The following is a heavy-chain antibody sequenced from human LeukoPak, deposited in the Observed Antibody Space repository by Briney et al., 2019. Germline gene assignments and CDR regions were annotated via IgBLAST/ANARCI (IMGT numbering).Heavy chain of an antibody. CDR1: GFTFSSHG. D-gene: IGHD2-15*01. V-gene: IGHV3-30*02. CDR3: ARVLRYCSGGNCYSGGLGYMDV. Sequence: GGSLRLSCAASGFTFSSHGIHWVRQAPGKGLEWVAFIRYDGSNKYYADSVKGRFTISRDNAKNTLFLQMNSLRAEDTAVYYCARVLRYCSGGNCYSGGLGYMDVWGKGTTVTISS. J-gene: IGHJ6*03. CDR2: IRYDGSNK.